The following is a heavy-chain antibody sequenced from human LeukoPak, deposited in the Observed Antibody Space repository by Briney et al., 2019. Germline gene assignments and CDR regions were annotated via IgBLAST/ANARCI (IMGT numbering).Heavy chain of an antibody. CDR2: IYTRGST. D-gene: IGHD2-21*02. V-gene: IGHV4-61*02. Sequence: PSQTLSLTCTVSGGSVTSGTYYWSWMRQPAGKGLEWIGRIYTRGSTNYNPSLKSRVSISVDTSKNQFSLKLSSVTAADTAVYYCARAYSRRGVVTAILAFDIWGQGTMVTVSS. CDR3: ARAYSRRGVVTAILAFDI. CDR1: GGSVTSGTYY. J-gene: IGHJ3*02.